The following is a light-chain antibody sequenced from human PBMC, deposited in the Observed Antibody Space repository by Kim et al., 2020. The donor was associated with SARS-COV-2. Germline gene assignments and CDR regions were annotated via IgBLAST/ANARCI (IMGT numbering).Light chain of an antibody. CDR3: DQYDNLS. CDR2: DAT. J-gene: IGKJ4*01. V-gene: IGKV1-33*01. Sequence: PRSASVGDRVTITCQASQDISVYLNWYQQKPGKAPNLLIHDATNLQTGVPSRFSGSGSGTHFTLTISSLQPEDIATYYCDQYDNLSFGGGTKL. CDR1: QDISVY.